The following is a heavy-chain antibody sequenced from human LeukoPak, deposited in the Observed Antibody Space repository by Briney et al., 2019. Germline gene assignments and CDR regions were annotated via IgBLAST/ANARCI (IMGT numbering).Heavy chain of an antibody. CDR2: IWYDGSDK. CDR1: GFTFGSYG. D-gene: IGHD2-15*01. V-gene: IGHV3-33*01. J-gene: IGHJ6*02. Sequence: GGSLRLSCAASGFTFGSYGMYWVRQAPGKGLEWVAVIWYDGSDKYYADSVKGRFTISRDNSENTLYLQMNSLRAEDTAVYYCARGLGYCSGGSCYSYYYGMDVWGQGTTVTVSS. CDR3: ARGLGYCSGGSCYSYYYGMDV.